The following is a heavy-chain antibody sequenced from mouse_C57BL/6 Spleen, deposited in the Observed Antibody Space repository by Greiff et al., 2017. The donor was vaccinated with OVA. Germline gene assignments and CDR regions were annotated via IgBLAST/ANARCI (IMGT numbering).Heavy chain of an antibody. V-gene: IGHV1-5*01. J-gene: IGHJ1*03. CDR3: TRGEEFITTVDWYFDV. D-gene: IGHD1-1*01. CDR2: IYPGNSDT. CDR1: GYTFTSYW. Sequence: EVQLQQSGTVLARPGASVKMSCKTSGYTFTSYWMHWVKQRPGQGLEWIGAIYPGNSDTSYNQKFKGKAKLTAVTSASTAYMELSSLTNEDSAVYYCTRGEEFITTVDWYFDVWGTGTTVTVSS.